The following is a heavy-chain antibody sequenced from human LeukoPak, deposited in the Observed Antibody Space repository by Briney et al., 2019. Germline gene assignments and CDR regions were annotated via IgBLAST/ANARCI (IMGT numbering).Heavy chain of an antibody. Sequence: SETLSLTCAVSGYSISSGYYWGWIRQPPGKGLEWIGSIYHSGSTYYNPSLKSRVTISVDTSKNQFSLKLSSVTAADTAVYYCARPRYDFWSGYSAFDIWGQGTMVTVSS. J-gene: IGHJ3*02. V-gene: IGHV4-38-2*01. CDR3: ARPRYDFWSGYSAFDI. CDR2: IYHSGST. D-gene: IGHD3-3*01. CDR1: GYSISSGYY.